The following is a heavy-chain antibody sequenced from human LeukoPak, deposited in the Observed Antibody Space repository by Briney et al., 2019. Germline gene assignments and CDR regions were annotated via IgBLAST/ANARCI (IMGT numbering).Heavy chain of an antibody. J-gene: IGHJ4*02. CDR3: ARGGGSGSYYKRELDY. CDR1: GITFSNSW. D-gene: IGHD3-10*01. V-gene: IGHV3-7*01. CDR2: IKEDGSEK. Sequence: GGSLRLSYAASGITFSNSWMCWVRQAPGKGLEWVANIKEDGSEKYYVNSVKGRLTISRDNAKNSLYLQMNSLRAEDTAVYYCARGGGSGSYYKRELDYWGQGTLVTVSS.